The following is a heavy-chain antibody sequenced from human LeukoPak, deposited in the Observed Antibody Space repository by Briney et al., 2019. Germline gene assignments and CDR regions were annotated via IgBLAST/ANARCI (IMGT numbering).Heavy chain of an antibody. CDR2: ISGDETTT. V-gene: IGHV3-74*01. D-gene: IGHD1-26*01. CDR3: ARAQVGSPTDY. J-gene: IGHJ4*02. Sequence: GGALRLSCAASGFTFSSYTMYWGRQAPGKGLGWVSRISGDETTTTYADSVMGRFTISRDNAKNTLYLQMESLRAEDTAVYYCARAQVGSPTDYWGQGTLVTVSS. CDR1: GFTFSSYT.